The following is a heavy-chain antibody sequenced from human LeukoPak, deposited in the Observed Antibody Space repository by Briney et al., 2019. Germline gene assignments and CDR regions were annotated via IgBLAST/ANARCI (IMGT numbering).Heavy chain of an antibody. CDR2: INHSGST. J-gene: IGHJ4*02. CDR1: GGSFSGCY. V-gene: IGHV4-34*01. Sequence: SEILSLTCAVYGGSFSGCYWSWIRQPPGKGLEWIGEINHSGSTNYNPSLKSRVTISVDTSKNQFSLKLSSVTAADTAVYYCARRSSSWYGHFDYWGQGTLVTVSS. CDR3: ARRSSSWYGHFDY. D-gene: IGHD6-13*01.